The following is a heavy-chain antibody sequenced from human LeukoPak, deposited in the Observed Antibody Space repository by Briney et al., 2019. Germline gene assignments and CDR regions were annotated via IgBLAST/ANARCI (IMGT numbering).Heavy chain of an antibody. V-gene: IGHV3-30*02. CDR3: ARRDYYFDY. D-gene: IGHD3/OR15-3a*01. Sequence: GGSMRLSCAASGFTFSGSGMHWVRQAPGKGLEWVAFIRYHGSDKYYADSVKGRFTISRDNSKNTLYLQMNSLRPEDTSVYYCARRDYYFDYWGQGTLVTVSS. CDR1: GFTFSGSG. J-gene: IGHJ4*02. CDR2: IRYHGSDK.